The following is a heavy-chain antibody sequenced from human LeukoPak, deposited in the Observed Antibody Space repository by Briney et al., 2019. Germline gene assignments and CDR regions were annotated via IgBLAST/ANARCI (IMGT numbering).Heavy chain of an antibody. CDR3: VRDRGLGRGFDP. J-gene: IGHJ5*02. Sequence: PSETLSLTCTVSGGSISSYYWSWIRQPPGKGLEWIGYIYYSGSTNYKPSLKSRVTISVDTSKNQFSLKLNSVTAADTAFYYCVRDRGLGRGFDPWGQGTMVTVSS. V-gene: IGHV4-59*12. D-gene: IGHD3-16*01. CDR2: IYYSGST. CDR1: GGSISSYY.